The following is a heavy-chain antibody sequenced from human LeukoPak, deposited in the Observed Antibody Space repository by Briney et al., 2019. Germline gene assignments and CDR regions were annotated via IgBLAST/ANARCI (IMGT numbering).Heavy chain of an antibody. Sequence: SETLSLTCAVYGGSFSGYYWSWIRQPPGKGLEWIGEINHSGSTNYNPSLKSRVTISVDTSKNQFSLKLSSVTAADTAVYYCARTHCSSTSCYSDDWGQGTLVTVSS. CDR2: INHSGST. J-gene: IGHJ4*02. V-gene: IGHV4-34*01. CDR1: GGSFSGYY. CDR3: ARTHCSSTSCYSDD. D-gene: IGHD2-2*01.